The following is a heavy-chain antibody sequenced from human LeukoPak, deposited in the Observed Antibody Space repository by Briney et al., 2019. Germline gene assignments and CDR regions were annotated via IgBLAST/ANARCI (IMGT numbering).Heavy chain of an antibody. J-gene: IGHJ6*02. D-gene: IGHD3-3*01. CDR2: IYYSGST. CDR1: GGSISSYY. CDR3: ARIYDFWSGLDV. V-gene: IGHV4-59*01. Sequence: SETLSLTCTVSGGSISSYYWSWIRQPPGKGLEWIGYIYYSGSTNYNPSLKSRVTISVDTSKNQFSLKLSSVTAADTAVYYCARIYDFWSGLDVWGQGTTATVSS.